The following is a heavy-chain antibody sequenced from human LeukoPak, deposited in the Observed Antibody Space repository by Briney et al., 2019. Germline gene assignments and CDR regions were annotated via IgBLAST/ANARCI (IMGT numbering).Heavy chain of an antibody. J-gene: IGHJ5*02. D-gene: IGHD6-19*01. CDR2: ISWNSGSI. CDR1: GFTFDDYA. V-gene: IGHV3-9*01. Sequence: GRSLRLSCAASGFTFDDYAMHWVRQAPVKGLEWVSGISWNSGSIGYADSVKGRFTISRGNAKNSLYLQMNSLRAEDTALYYCAKYSSGWYEGWFDPWGQGTLVTVSS. CDR3: AKYSSGWYEGWFDP.